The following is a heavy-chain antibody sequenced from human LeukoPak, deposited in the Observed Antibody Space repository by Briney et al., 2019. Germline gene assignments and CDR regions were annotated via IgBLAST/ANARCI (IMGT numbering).Heavy chain of an antibody. CDR1: GASISTYY. CDR2: IHYSGST. V-gene: IGHV4-59*01. J-gene: IGHJ4*02. CDR3: ARGGSSWYADY. D-gene: IGHD6-13*01. Sequence: SETLSLTCSVSGASISTYYWSWIRQPPEKGLEWIGYIHYSGSTSYNPSLKSRVTMSVDTSNDQFSPKVSSVTAADTAVYYCARGGSSWYADYWGQGTLVTVSS.